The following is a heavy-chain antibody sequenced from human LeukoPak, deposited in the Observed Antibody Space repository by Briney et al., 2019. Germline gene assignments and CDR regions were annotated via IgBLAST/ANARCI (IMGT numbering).Heavy chain of an antibody. J-gene: IGHJ3*02. CDR3: ATQQLVGAFDI. V-gene: IGHV4-59*01. D-gene: IGHD6-13*01. Sequence: SETLSLTCTVSGGSISSYYWSWIRQPPGKGLEWIGYIYYSGSTNYNPSLKSRVTISVDTSKNQFSLKLSSVTAADTAVYYCATQQLVGAFDIWGQGTMVTVSS. CDR2: IYYSGST. CDR1: GGSISSYY.